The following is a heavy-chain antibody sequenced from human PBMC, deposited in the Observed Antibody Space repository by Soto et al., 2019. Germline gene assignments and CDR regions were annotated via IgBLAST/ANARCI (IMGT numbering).Heavy chain of an antibody. J-gene: IGHJ4*02. Sequence: ASVKVSCKASGGTFSSYAISWVRQAPGQGLEWMGGIIPIFGTANYAQKFQGRVTITADESTSTAYMELSSLRSEDTAVYYCARVPGMSYCGGDCYFYFDYWGQGTLVTVSS. V-gene: IGHV1-69*13. CDR1: GGTFSSYA. D-gene: IGHD2-21*02. CDR3: ARVPGMSYCGGDCYFYFDY. CDR2: IIPIFGTA.